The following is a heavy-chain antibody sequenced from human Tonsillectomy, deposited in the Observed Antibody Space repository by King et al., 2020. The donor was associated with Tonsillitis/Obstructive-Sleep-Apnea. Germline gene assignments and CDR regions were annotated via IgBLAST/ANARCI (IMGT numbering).Heavy chain of an antibody. Sequence: VQLQESGPGLVKPSGTLSLTCAVSGASISSTYWWTWDRQPPGKGLEWIGEIYHSGSTNYNPSLKSRVTISVDTSKNQFSLKLSSVTAADTAVYYCASWDCSATSCYPKYYYYYYIDVWGKGTTVTVSS. J-gene: IGHJ6*03. CDR2: IYHSGST. V-gene: IGHV4-4*02. CDR1: GASISSTYW. D-gene: IGHD2-2*01. CDR3: ASWDCSATSCYPKYYYYYYIDV.